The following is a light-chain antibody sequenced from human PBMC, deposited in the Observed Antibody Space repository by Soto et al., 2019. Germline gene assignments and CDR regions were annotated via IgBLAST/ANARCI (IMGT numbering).Light chain of an antibody. CDR2: EVS. V-gene: IGLV2-8*01. CDR3: SSYAGSNKAV. CDR1: SSDVGGYNY. Sequence: QSVLTQPPSASGSPGQSVTISCTGTSSDVGGYNYVSWYQQHPGKAPKLMSYEVSKRPSGVPDRFSGSKSGNTASLTVSGLQAEDEADYYCSSYAGSNKAVFGGGTKLSVL. J-gene: IGLJ2*01.